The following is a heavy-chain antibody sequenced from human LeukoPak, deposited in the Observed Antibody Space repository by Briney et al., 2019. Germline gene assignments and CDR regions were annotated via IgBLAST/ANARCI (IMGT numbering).Heavy chain of an antibody. CDR2: ITGGGGST. Sequence: PGGSLRLSCAASGFTFSSSAMSWVRQVPGKGLEWVSLITGGGGSTYYADSVKGRFTISRDNSKNTVYLQMNSLRAEDTAVYYCAKVASSGWYFDYWGQGTLVTVSS. V-gene: IGHV3-23*01. J-gene: IGHJ4*02. CDR1: GFTFSSSA. D-gene: IGHD6-19*01. CDR3: AKVASSGWYFDY.